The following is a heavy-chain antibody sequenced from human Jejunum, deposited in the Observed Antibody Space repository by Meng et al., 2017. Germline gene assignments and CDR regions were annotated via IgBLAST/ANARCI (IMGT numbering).Heavy chain of an antibody. CDR3: ARGNEYSNYGADF. CDR1: GGSISDYY. CDR2: INDSGST. V-gene: IGHV4-34*01. Sequence: QVKLQQWGAGLLKPPETLSLTCAVYGGSISDYYWTWIRQPPGKGLEWIGEINDSGSTNYNPSLKSRGTISVDTSKSQFYLRVSSVTAADTAVYYCARGNEYSNYGADFWGQGTLVTVSS. D-gene: IGHD4-11*01. J-gene: IGHJ4*02.